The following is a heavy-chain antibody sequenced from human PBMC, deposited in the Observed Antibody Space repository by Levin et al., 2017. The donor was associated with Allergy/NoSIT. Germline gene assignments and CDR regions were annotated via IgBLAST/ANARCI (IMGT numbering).Heavy chain of an antibody. CDR1: GGSFSGYY. Sequence: SQTLSLTCAVYGGSFSGYYWSWIRQPPGKGLEWIGEINHSGSTNYNPSLKSRVTISVDTSKNQFSLKLSSVTAADTAVYYCARGRELLWFGELEGMDVWGQGTTVTVSS. CDR2: INHSGST. V-gene: IGHV4-34*01. CDR3: ARGRELLWFGELEGMDV. D-gene: IGHD3-10*01. J-gene: IGHJ6*02.